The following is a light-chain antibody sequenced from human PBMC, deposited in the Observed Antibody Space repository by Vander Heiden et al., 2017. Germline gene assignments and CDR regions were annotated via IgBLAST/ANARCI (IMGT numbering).Light chain of an antibody. Sequence: GDRVTITCRASQSISSYLNWYQQKPGKAPKLLIYAASSLQSGVPSRFSGSGSGTDFTLTISSLQPEDFATYYCQQSDSTPPWTFGQGTKVEIK. CDR3: QQSDSTPPWT. CDR1: QSISSY. CDR2: AAS. V-gene: IGKV1-39*01. J-gene: IGKJ1*01.